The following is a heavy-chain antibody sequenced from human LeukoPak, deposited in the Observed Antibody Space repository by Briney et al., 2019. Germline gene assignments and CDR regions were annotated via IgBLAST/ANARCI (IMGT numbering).Heavy chain of an antibody. CDR1: ADSITSGY. J-gene: IGHJ1*01. Sequence: SETLSLTCSISADSITSGYWSWIRQPPGKGLEWIGYIYGIENTDYNPSLKSRVTISLDTPKNQLSLNLTAVTAADTAVYYCAGRGQRYFRDWGQGTLVTVSS. CDR3: AGRGQRYFRD. V-gene: IGHV4-59*08. CDR2: IYGIENT.